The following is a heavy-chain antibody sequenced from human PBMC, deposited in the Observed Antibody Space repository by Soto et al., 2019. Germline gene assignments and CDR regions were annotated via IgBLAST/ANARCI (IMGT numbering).Heavy chain of an antibody. CDR3: ARALNSSGYYYVKY. CDR1: GGSISSGGYY. V-gene: IGHV4-31*03. J-gene: IGHJ4*02. Sequence: PSETLSLTCTVSGGSISSGGYYWSWIRQHPGKGLEWIGYVYYSGSTYYNPSLKSRVTISVDTSKNQFSLKLSSVTAADTAVYYCARALNSSGYYYVKYWGQGTLVTSPQ. D-gene: IGHD3-22*01. CDR2: VYYSGST.